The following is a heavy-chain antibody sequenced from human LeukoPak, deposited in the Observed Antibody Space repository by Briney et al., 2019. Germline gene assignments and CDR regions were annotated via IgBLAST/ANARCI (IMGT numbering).Heavy chain of an antibody. V-gene: IGHV3-35*01. J-gene: IGHJ4*02. Sequence: PGGSLRLSCAASGFTFSNSDMNWVHQAPGKGLEWVSGVSWNGSRTHYADSVKGRFIISRDNSRNTLYLQTNSLRAEDTAVYYCARVGARYSYGFLDYWGQGTLVTVSS. CDR3: ARVGARYSYGFLDY. D-gene: IGHD5-18*01. CDR1: GFTFSNSD. CDR2: VSWNGSRT.